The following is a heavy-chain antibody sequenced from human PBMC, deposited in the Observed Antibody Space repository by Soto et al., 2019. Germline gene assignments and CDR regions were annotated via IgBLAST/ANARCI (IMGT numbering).Heavy chain of an antibody. CDR2: IFSSGST. J-gene: IGHJ4*02. CDR1: GGSINTFY. V-gene: IGHV4-4*07. D-gene: IGHD5-18*01. Sequence: PXGALSRTCTVSGGSINTFYWSWVRQPAGKGLEWIGRIFSSGSTSFNPSLESRVAMSVDTSKNHFSLNLSSVTAADMAVYYCAREGSYSAYTFAHGIQLWSFDFWGQGALVTVSS. CDR3: AREGSYSAYTFAHGIQLWSFDF.